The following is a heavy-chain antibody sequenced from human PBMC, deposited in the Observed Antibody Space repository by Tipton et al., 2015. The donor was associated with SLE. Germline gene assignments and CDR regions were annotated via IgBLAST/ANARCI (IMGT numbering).Heavy chain of an antibody. CDR3: AGGQQPGVSDY. V-gene: IGHV4-59*08. D-gene: IGHD6-13*01. Sequence: TLSLTCSVSGGSIGNYYWNWIRQPPGKGLEWIGCIYNIGNANYNPSLQSRVTISIDTSRNQFSLKLSSVTAADTAVYYCAGGQQPGVSDYWGQGTLVTVSS. CDR1: GGSIGNYY. CDR2: IYNIGNA. J-gene: IGHJ4*02.